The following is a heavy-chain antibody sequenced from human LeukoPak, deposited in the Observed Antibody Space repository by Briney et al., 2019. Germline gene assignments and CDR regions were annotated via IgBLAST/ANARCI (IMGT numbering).Heavy chain of an antibody. Sequence: QTGGSLRLSCAASGFTLSSYWMSWVRQAPGKGLEWVANIKEDGSEKYYVDSVEGRFTISRDNAKNSLYLHMNSLTAEDTAMYYCARDWVAGVPFDAFDIWGQGTMLSVSS. CDR3: ARDWVAGVPFDAFDI. J-gene: IGHJ3*02. V-gene: IGHV3-7*01. CDR2: IKEDGSEK. D-gene: IGHD3-10*01. CDR1: GFTLSSYW.